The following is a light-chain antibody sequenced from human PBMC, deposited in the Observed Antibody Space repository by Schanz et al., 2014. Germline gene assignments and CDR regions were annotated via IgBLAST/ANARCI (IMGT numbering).Light chain of an antibody. V-gene: IGKV3-20*01. J-gene: IGKJ5*01. CDR2: GAS. CDR1: RGFRSNY. CDR3: HQYGSSIT. Sequence: PGERATLSCRASRGFRSNYLAWYQHKPGQAPRLLIYGASSRATGIPDRFSGSGSGTDFTLTISRLEPEDFAVYCCHQYGSSITFGQGTRLEIK.